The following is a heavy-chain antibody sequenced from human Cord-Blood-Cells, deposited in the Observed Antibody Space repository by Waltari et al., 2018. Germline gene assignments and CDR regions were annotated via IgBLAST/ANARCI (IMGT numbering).Heavy chain of an antibody. CDR1: GGSISSSSYY. CDR2: IYYSGTT. Sequence: QLQLQESGPGLVKPSETLSPTCTVPGGSISSSSYYWGWIRQPPGKGLEWIGSIYYSGTTYYNPSLKSRVTISVDTSKNQFSLKLSSVTAADTAVYYCAKHKYQLPPYNWFDPWGQGTLVTVSS. V-gene: IGHV4-39*01. J-gene: IGHJ5*02. CDR3: AKHKYQLPPYNWFDP. D-gene: IGHD2-2*01.